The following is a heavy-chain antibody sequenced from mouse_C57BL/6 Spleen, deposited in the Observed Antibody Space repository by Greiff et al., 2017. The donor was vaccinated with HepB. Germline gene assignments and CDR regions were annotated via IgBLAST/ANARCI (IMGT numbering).Heavy chain of an antibody. CDR3: ARGFIQNY. CDR1: GYTFTSYW. CDR2: IYPGDGDT. V-gene: IGHV1-82*01. Sequence: QVQLQQPGAELVKPGASVKLSCKASGYTFTSYWMHWVKQRPGKGLEWIGRIYPGDGDTNYNGKFKGKATLTADKSSSTAYMQLSSLTSEDSAVYFCARGFIQNYWGQGTTLTVSS. J-gene: IGHJ2*01. D-gene: IGHD1-1*01.